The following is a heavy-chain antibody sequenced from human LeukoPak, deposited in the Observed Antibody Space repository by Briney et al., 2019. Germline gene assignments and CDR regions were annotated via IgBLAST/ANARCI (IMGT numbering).Heavy chain of an antibody. CDR3: AASITIFGAVYYYGMDV. J-gene: IGHJ6*02. CDR1: GGTFSSYA. CDR2: IIPIFGTA. V-gene: IGHV1-69*13. Sequence: SVKVSCKASGGTFSSYAISWVRQAPGQGLEWMGGIIPIFGTANYAQKFQGRVTITADESTSTAYMELSSLRSEDTAVYYCAASITIFGAVYYYGMDVWGQGTTVTVSS. D-gene: IGHD3-3*01.